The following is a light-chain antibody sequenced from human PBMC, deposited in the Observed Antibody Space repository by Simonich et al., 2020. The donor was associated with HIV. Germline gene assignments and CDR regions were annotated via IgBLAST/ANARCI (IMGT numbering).Light chain of an antibody. V-gene: IGKV2-30*02. CDR3: MQGTPLT. J-gene: IGKJ4*01. CDR1: QSLVHSDGNTY. Sequence: DIVMTQSPLSLPVTLGQPASISCRSSQSLVHSDGNTYLNWYNQRPGQSPRRLIYKVSNRDSGVPDRFSGSGSGTDFTLKISRVEAEDVGVYYCMQGTPLTFGGGTKVEIK. CDR2: KVS.